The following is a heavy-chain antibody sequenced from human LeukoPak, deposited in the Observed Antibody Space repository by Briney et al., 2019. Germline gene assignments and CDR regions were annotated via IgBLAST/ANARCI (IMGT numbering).Heavy chain of an antibody. CDR3: ARTNYSFGGVIAKFDP. Sequence: SETLSLTCTVSGGSFSSGSYYWSWIRQPPGKGLEWIGYIYYSGSTNYNPSLKSRVTISVDTSKNQFSLKLSSVTAADTAVYYCARTNYSFGGVIAKFDPWGQGTLVTVSS. V-gene: IGHV4-61*01. J-gene: IGHJ5*02. CDR2: IYYSGST. D-gene: IGHD3-16*02. CDR1: GGSFSSGSYY.